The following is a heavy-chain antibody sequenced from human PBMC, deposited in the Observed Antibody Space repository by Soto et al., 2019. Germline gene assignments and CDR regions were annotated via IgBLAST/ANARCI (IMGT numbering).Heavy chain of an antibody. J-gene: IGHJ6*02. V-gene: IGHV1-69*13. D-gene: IGHD1-7*01. CDR2: IIPIFGTA. CDR1: GGTFSSYA. Sequence: ASVKVSCKASGGTFSSYAISWVRQAPGQGLEWMGGIIPIFGTANYAQKFQGRVTITADESTSTAYMELSSLRSEDTAVYYCARSLKGLELAYYYGMDVWGQGTTVTVSS. CDR3: ARSLKGLELAYYYGMDV.